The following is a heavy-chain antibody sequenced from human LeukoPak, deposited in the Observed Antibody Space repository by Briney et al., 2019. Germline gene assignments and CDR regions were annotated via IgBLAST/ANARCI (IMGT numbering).Heavy chain of an antibody. V-gene: IGHV3-23*01. Sequence: RGSLRLSCAASGFTFSSYAMSWVRQAPGKGLEWVSGISGSGGTTYSADSVRGRFTISRDDSKNTLYLQMNSLRAEDTAVYYCAKYPTTGYSYYFDYWGQGTLVTVSS. CDR2: ISGSGGTT. CDR1: GFTFSSYA. J-gene: IGHJ4*02. D-gene: IGHD3-9*01. CDR3: AKYPTTGYSYYFDY.